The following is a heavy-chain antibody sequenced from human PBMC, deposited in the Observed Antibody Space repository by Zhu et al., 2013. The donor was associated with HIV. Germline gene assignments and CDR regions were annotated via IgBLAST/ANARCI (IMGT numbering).Heavy chain of an antibody. J-gene: IGHJ6*02. Sequence: QVQLVQSGAEVKKPGSSVKVSCKASGGTFSSYAISWVRQAPGQGLEWMGGIIPIFGTANYAQKFQGRVTITADESTSTAYMELSSLRSEDTAVYYCASGPPTGVTPGYYYGMDVWGQGTTVTVSS. V-gene: IGHV1-69*01. D-gene: IGHD1-1*01. CDR2: IIPIFGTA. CDR1: GGTFSSYA. CDR3: ASGPPTGVTPGYYYGMDV.